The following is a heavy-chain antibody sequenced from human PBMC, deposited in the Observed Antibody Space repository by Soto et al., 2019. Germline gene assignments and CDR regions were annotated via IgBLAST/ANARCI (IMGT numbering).Heavy chain of an antibody. J-gene: IGHJ2*01. CDR3: ATNCDREYSGYDLLRHWYFDV. V-gene: IGHV1-69*02. Sequence: QVQLVQSGAEVKKPGSSVKVSCKAAGGTFSSYTIGWVRQAPGQGLEWMGRIFPILGRANYAQQFQGRVTIPADTSTNTSYMALSSLISEDTAVYYCATNCDREYSGYDLLRHWYFDVWGHGTLVTVSS. CDR1: GGTFSSYT. CDR2: IFPILGRA. D-gene: IGHD5-12*01.